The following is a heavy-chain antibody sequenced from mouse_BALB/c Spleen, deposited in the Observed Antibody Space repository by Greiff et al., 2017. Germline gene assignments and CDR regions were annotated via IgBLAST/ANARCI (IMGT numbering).Heavy chain of an antibody. CDR1: GFTFSSYT. D-gene: IGHD1-1*01. J-gene: IGHJ2*01. CDR3: TREGYYGSSYD. CDR2: ISSGGSYT. V-gene: IGHV5-6-4*01. Sequence: EVMLVESGGGLVKPGGSLKLSCAASGFTFSSYTMSWVRQTPEKRLEWVATISSGGSYTYYPDSVKGRFTISRDNAKNTLYLQMSSLKSEDTAMYYCTREGYYGSSYDWGQGTTLTVSS.